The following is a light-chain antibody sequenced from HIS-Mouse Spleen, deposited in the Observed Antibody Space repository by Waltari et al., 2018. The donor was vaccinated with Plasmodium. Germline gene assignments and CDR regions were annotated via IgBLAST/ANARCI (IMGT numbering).Light chain of an antibody. V-gene: IGKV1D-8*02. CDR2: AAS. J-gene: IGKJ2*01. Sequence: AIWMTQSPSLLSALTGDRVPMRSRMSQGISSYLAWYQQKPGKAPGLLIYAASTLQSGVPSRFSGSGSGTDFTLTSSFLQDDDFATYYCQQDYSFPYTFGQGTKLEIK. CDR1: QGISSY. CDR3: QQDYSFPYT.